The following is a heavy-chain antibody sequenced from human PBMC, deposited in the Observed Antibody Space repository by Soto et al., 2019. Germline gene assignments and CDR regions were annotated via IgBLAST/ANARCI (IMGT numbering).Heavy chain of an antibody. J-gene: IGHJ3*01. Sequence: EVQLVESGGGLVQPGGSLRLSCAASGFTFSSYSMNWVRQAPGKGLEWVSYISSGSSTIYYADSVKGRFTISRDNAQKALYLQMNSLRAEDTAVYYCAKTYSSGRGAFDVWGQVTMVTVSS. CDR2: ISSGSSTI. CDR3: AKTYSSGRGAFDV. D-gene: IGHD6-19*01. CDR1: GFTFSSYS. V-gene: IGHV3-48*01.